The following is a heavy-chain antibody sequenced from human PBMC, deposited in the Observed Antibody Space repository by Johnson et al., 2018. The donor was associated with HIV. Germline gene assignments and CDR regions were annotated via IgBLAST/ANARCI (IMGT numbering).Heavy chain of an antibody. Sequence: VQLVESGGGLVKPGGSLRLSCAASRFIFSDYYMSWVRQAPGKGLEWVSVFYSGGSTYYADSVKGRFTISRDNSKNTLYLQMNSLRAEDTAVYYCARDFSVRAFDIWGQGTMVTVSS. CDR1: RFIFSDYY. CDR3: ARDFSVRAFDI. V-gene: IGHV3-66*01. D-gene: IGHD3-10*01. J-gene: IGHJ3*02. CDR2: FYSGGST.